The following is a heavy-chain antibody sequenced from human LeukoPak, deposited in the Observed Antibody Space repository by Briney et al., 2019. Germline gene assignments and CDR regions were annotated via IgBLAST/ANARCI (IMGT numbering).Heavy chain of an antibody. D-gene: IGHD2-2*02. Sequence: ASVKVSCKASGYTFTSYDINWVRQATGQGLEWMGWMNPNSGNTGYAQKFQGRVTMTRNTSISTAYMELSSLRSEDTAVYYCARGLYCSSTSCYTSYWLDPWGQGTLVTVSS. V-gene: IGHV1-8*01. CDR1: GYTFTSYD. CDR2: MNPNSGNT. CDR3: ARGLYCSSTSCYTSYWLDP. J-gene: IGHJ5*02.